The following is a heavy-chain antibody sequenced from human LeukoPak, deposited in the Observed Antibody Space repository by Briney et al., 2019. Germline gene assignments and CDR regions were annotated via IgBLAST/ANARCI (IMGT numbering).Heavy chain of an antibody. J-gene: IGHJ5*02. CDR3: GRHAPRGNFDL. Sequence: PSETLSLTCTLSGGSINTNDYYWGWIRQPPGKGLEWIGSSGHGRNAFYNPSLQSRVSISVDASTNQFSLRLASVTAADTAMYYCGRHAPRGNFDLWGQGTLVTVSA. CDR2: SGHGRNA. D-gene: IGHD3-10*01. V-gene: IGHV4-39*01. CDR1: GGSINTNDYY.